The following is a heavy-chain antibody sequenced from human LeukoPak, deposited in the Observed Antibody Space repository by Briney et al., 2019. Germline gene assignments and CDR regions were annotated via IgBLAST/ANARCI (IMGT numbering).Heavy chain of an antibody. V-gene: IGHV3-21*01. CDR2: ISSSSSYI. CDR3: ASNMIFGVVIIDY. D-gene: IGHD3-3*01. J-gene: IGHJ4*02. Sequence: GGSLRLSCAASGSTFSSYSMNWVRQAPGKGLEWVSSISSSSSYIYYADSVKGRFTISRDNAKNSLYLQMNSLRAEDTAVYYCASNMIFGVVIIDYWGQGTLVTVSS. CDR1: GSTFSSYS.